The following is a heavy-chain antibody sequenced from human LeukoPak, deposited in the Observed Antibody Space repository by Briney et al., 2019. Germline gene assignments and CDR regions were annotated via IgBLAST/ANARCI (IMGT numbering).Heavy chain of an antibody. CDR1: GFTFSDYY. CDR2: ISSSGSTI. D-gene: IGHD6-19*01. Sequence: GGSLRLSCAASGFTFSDYYMSWIRQAPGKGLEWVSYISSSGSTIYYADSVKGRFTISRDNAKNSLYLQMSSLTAGDTAVYYCASGRDIAVAGTGGYFDYWGQGTLVTVSS. V-gene: IGHV3-11*01. J-gene: IGHJ4*02. CDR3: ASGRDIAVAGTGGYFDY.